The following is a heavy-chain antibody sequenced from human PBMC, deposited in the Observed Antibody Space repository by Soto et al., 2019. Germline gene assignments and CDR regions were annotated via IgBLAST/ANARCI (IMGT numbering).Heavy chain of an antibody. D-gene: IGHD3-10*01. J-gene: IGHJ3*02. Sequence: PGGSLRLSCAASGFTFSSYSMNWVRQAPGKGLEWVSYISSSSSTIYYADSVKGRFTISRDNAKNSLYLQMNSLRDEDTAVYYCARGRGLLWFGDSTWGAFDIWGQGTMVTVSS. CDR3: ARGRGLLWFGDSTWGAFDI. V-gene: IGHV3-48*02. CDR1: GFTFSSYS. CDR2: ISSSSSTI.